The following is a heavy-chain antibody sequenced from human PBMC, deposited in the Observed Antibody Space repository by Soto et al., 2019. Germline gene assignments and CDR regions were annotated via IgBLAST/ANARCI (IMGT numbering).Heavy chain of an antibody. CDR2: INHTGGS. CDR1: GGSFSGYY. D-gene: IGHD2-2*01. J-gene: IGHJ4*02. V-gene: IGHV4-34*01. Sequence: SETLSLTCAVSGGSFSGYYWSWVRQPPGRGLEWIGDINHTGGSNYNPSLKSRVMISVDTAKTQFSLNVTSVTAADTAVYYCAREVGYYSATRRNLYFDYWGPGTPVTV. CDR3: AREVGYYSATRRNLYFDY.